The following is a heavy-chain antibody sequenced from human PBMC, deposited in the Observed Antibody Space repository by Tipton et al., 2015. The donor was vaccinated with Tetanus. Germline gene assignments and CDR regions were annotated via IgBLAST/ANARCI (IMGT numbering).Heavy chain of an antibody. J-gene: IGHJ3*02. Sequence: QLVQSGAELKKPGESLKISCKGSGYSFTSYWIGWVRQMPGKGLEWMGIIYPGDSDAIYSPSFQGQVTMTADKSISSAYLQWSSLKASDTAIYYCARRTRDGHNWDVFDTWGQGTMVTVSS. CDR1: GYSFTSYW. D-gene: IGHD5-24*01. CDR3: ARRTRDGHNWDVFDT. V-gene: IGHV5-51*01. CDR2: IYPGDSDA.